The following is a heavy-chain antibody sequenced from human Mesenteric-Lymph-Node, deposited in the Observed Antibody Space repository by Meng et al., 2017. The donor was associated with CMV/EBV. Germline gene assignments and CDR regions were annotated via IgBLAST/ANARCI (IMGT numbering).Heavy chain of an antibody. J-gene: IGHJ4*02. Sequence: GESLKISCAASEFTFSSYSMNWVRQAPGKGLEWVANIKPDGSEKYYVDSVKGRFTISRDNAKTSLYLQMNSLRAEDTAVYYCARAEYDFWSGYKYYLDYWGQGTLVTVSS. CDR3: ARAEYDFWSGYKYYLDY. D-gene: IGHD3-3*01. V-gene: IGHV3-7*01. CDR2: IKPDGSEK. CDR1: EFTFSSYS.